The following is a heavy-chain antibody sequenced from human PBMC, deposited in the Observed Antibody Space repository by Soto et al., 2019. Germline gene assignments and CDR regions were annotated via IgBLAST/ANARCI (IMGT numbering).Heavy chain of an antibody. CDR3: AKGLYRGYDSFFDY. CDR1: GFTFSSYG. Sequence: GGSLRLSCAASGFTFSSYGMHWVSQETGKGLEWVAGISYDGSNKYYADSVKARFTISRDNSKNTLYLQMNSLSAEDTAVYYCAKGLYRGYDSFFDYWGQGTLVTVSS. CDR2: ISYDGSNK. V-gene: IGHV3-30*18. D-gene: IGHD5-12*01. J-gene: IGHJ4*02.